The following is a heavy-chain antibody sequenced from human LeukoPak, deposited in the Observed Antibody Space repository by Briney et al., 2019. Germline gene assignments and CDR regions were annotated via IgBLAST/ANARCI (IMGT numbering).Heavy chain of an antibody. D-gene: IGHD1-7*01. V-gene: IGHV3-48*03. Sequence: GGSLRLSCAASGFTFSSYEVNWVRQAPGKGLEWVSYISSSGSTIYYADSVKGRFTISRDNAKNSLYLQMNSLRAEDTAVYYCARVGMELLGIDYWGQGTLVTVSS. J-gene: IGHJ4*02. CDR2: ISSSGSTI. CDR1: GFTFSSYE. CDR3: ARVGMELLGIDY.